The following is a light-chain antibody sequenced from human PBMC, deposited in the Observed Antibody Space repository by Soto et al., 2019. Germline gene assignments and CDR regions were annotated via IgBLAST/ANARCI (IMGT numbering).Light chain of an antibody. CDR1: QNVYNNY. CDR3: QQYGSSQWT. CDR2: AAS. Sequence: IVLTQSPGTLSLSPGERATLSCRASQNVYNNYLAWYQQKPGRAPRLLISAASSRATGIPDRFSGSGSGTDFTLTISRLGPEDSAVYYCQQYGSSQWTFGQGTKVEIK. J-gene: IGKJ1*01. V-gene: IGKV3-20*01.